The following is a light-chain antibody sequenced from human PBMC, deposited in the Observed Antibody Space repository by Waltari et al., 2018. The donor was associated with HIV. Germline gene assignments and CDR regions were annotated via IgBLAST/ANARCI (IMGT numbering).Light chain of an antibody. CDR3: SSYTSSSTLYVV. Sequence: QSALTQPASVSGSPGQSITISCTGTSRDVGGYNYVPWYQQHPGKAPKLMIYDVSYRPSGVSNRFSGSKSGNTASLTISGLQAEDEADYYCSSYTSSSTLYVVFGGGTKLTVL. CDR2: DVS. J-gene: IGLJ2*01. V-gene: IGLV2-14*01. CDR1: SRDVGGYNY.